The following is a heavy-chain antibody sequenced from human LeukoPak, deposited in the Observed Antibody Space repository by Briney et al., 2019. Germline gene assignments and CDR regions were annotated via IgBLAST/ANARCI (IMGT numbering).Heavy chain of an antibody. D-gene: IGHD1-26*01. CDR1: GFTFSSYA. J-gene: IGHJ4*02. CDR3: AKEGSYSGSRFDY. CDR2: ISGSGDST. V-gene: IGHV3-23*01. Sequence: PGGSMRLSCAASGFTFSSYAMSWVRQAPGKGLEWVSFISGSGDSTYYADSVKGRFTISRDNSKNTLYLQMNSLRGKDTAVYYCAKEGSYSGSRFDYWGQGTLVTVSS.